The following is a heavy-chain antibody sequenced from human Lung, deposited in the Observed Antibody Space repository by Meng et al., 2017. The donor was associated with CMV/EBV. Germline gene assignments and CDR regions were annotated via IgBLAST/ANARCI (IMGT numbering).Heavy chain of an antibody. Sequence: QVRLVESGSEVKKPGASVRVSCEASGYTFASYGISWLRQAPGQGLEWMGWFVNNVDTYSAQKFQGRVTMTTDTHTSTAFMELRSLRSDDTAVYYCARGTPGRSYSDYWGQGTLVTVSS. CDR3: ARGTPGRSYSDY. CDR1: GYTFASYG. V-gene: IGHV1-18*01. D-gene: IGHD3-10*01. CDR2: FVNNVDT. J-gene: IGHJ4*03.